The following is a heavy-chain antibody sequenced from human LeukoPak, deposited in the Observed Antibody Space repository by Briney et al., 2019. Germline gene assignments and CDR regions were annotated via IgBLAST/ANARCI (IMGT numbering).Heavy chain of an antibody. V-gene: IGHV4-59*01. Sequence: SETLSLTCTVSGGSISSYYWSWIRQPPGKGLEWIGYIYYSGSTNYNPSLKSRVTISVGTSKNQFSLKLSSVTAADTAVYYCAREGGVYCSGGSCYSDGAENWFDPWGQGTLVTVSS. CDR3: AREGGVYCSGGSCYSDGAENWFDP. CDR2: IYYSGST. CDR1: GGSISSYY. D-gene: IGHD2-15*01. J-gene: IGHJ5*02.